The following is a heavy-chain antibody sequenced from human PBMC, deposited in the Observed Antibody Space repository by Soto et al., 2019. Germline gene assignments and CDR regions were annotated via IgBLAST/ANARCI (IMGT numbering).Heavy chain of an antibody. D-gene: IGHD2-8*01. V-gene: IGHV3-30*01. J-gene: IGHJ4*02. CDR2: ISFDGSNR. CDR1: DSSFSAYS. CDR3: AREREVYAVGYDY. Sequence: GGSLRLSCAASDSSFSAYSLHWVRQAPGKGLELVAIISFDGSNRDYADSVKSRFTISRDNSKNTLYLQMNSLRPEDTAVYYCAREREVYAVGYDYLGQGTLVTVSS.